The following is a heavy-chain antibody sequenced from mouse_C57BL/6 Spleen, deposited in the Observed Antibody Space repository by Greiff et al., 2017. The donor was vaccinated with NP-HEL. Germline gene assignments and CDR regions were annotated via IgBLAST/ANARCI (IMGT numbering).Heavy chain of an antibody. J-gene: IGHJ4*01. Sequence: QVQLQQSGAELARPGASVKLSCKASGYTFTSYGISWVKQRTGQGLEWIGEIYPRSGNTYYNEKFKGKATLTADNSSSTAYMELRSLTSEDSAVYFCARATTVVAHYYAMDYWGQGTSVTVSS. CDR3: ARATTVVAHYYAMDY. CDR2: IYPRSGNT. V-gene: IGHV1-81*01. D-gene: IGHD1-1*01. CDR1: GYTFTSYG.